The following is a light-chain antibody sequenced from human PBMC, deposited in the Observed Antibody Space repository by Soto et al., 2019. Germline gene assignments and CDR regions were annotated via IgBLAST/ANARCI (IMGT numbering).Light chain of an antibody. J-gene: IGKJ1*01. CDR2: AAS. Sequence: DIPMTQSPSSLSASVGDRVTISCRASQGITNYLAWYQQKPGKVPKLLIYAASTLQSGVPSRFSGSGSGTDFTLTISSLQPEDVATYYCQKYNSAPRAFGQGTKVEIK. CDR3: QKYNSAPRA. CDR1: QGITNY. V-gene: IGKV1-27*01.